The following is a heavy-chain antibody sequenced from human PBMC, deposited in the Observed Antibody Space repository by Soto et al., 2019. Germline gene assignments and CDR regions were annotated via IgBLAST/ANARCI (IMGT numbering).Heavy chain of an antibody. J-gene: IGHJ6*02. CDR3: GSVITSHGPPGSSGHHYYYYGMDV. CDR2: ISSSSSYI. CDR1: GFTFSSYS. V-gene: IGHV3-21*01. Sequence: EVQLVESGGGLVKPGGSLRLSCAASGFTFSSYSMNWVRQAPGKGLEWVSSISSSSSYIYYADSVKGRFTISRDNAKILLFMQMHSRVADDTAVYYCGSVITSHGPPGSSGHHYYYYGMDVWGRGTTVTVSS. D-gene: IGHD6-13*01.